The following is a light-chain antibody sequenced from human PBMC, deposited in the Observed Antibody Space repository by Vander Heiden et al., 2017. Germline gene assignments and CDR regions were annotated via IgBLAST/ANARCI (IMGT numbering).Light chain of an antibody. J-gene: IGKJ1*01. CDR2: EAS. V-gene: IGKV3-11*01. CDR3: QHRSGCLPGT. Sequence: EIVFTQSPATLSLSPGEGATLSCSASQSVSSYLAWYQHKPGQAPRLLIYEASNRATGIPVRFSGTGSGTDFTLTISSLDPEDSAVYYCQHRSGCLPGTFGPGTKVEIK. CDR1: QSVSSY.